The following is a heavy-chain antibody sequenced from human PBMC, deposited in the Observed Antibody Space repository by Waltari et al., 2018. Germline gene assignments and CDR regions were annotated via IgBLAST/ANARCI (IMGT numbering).Heavy chain of an antibody. CDR1: GFTFSIYG. V-gene: IGHV3-30*02. Sequence: VVQPGDSLRLSCESSGFTFSIYGMHWVRQAPGKGLEWVAFTRFDGINKHYADSVRGRFTISRDNSKNTLYLQMNSLRSEDAAVYYCAREDIVSATQWRGNQYRGNCGYDLWGQGTLVSVSS. CDR3: AREDIVSATQWRGNQYRGNCGYDL. D-gene: IGHD5-12*01. CDR2: TRFDGINK. J-gene: IGHJ4*01.